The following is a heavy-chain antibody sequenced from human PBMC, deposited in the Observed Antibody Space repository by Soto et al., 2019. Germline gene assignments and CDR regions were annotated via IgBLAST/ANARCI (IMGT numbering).Heavy chain of an antibody. CDR1: GGTFSNYA. CDR3: ASRGERDYYDTSGDG. Sequence: QVQLVQSGAEVKKPGSSVKVSCKASGGTFSNYALSWVRQAPGQGLEWMGDIIPIFGTTNNAQECQGRVTITADEATSTADMELSSRRSEDTAVYYGASRGERDYYDTSGDGWGQGTLVTVSS. V-gene: IGHV1-69*12. J-gene: IGHJ1*01. D-gene: IGHD3-22*01. CDR2: IIPIFGTT.